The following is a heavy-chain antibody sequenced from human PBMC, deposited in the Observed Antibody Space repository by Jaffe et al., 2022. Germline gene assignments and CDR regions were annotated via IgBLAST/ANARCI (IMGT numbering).Heavy chain of an antibody. CDR2: IYYSGST. J-gene: IGHJ5*02. CDR3: ARTRIAVAGPRWNWFDP. V-gene: IGHV4-39*01. D-gene: IGHD6-19*01. CDR1: GGSISSSSYY. Sequence: QLQLQESGPGLVKPSETLSLTCTVSGGSISSSSYYWGWIRQPPGKGLEWIGSIYYSGSTYYNPSLKSRVTISVDTSKNQFSLKLSSVTAADTAVYYCARTRIAVAGPRWNWFDPWGQGTLVTVSS.